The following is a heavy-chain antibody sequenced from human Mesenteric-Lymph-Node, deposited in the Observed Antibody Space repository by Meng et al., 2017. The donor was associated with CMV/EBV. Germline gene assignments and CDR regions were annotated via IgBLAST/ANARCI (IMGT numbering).Heavy chain of an antibody. CDR1: GFTFSSYW. CDR3: AAISYYDFWSGAPPPY. CDR2: INSDGSST. J-gene: IGHJ4*02. D-gene: IGHD3-3*01. V-gene: IGHV3-74*01. Sequence: SGFTFSSYWMHWVRQAPGKGLVWVSRINSDGSSTSYADSVKGRFTISRDNAKNTLYLQMNSLRAEDTAVYYCAAISYYDFWSGAPPPYWGQGTLVTVSS.